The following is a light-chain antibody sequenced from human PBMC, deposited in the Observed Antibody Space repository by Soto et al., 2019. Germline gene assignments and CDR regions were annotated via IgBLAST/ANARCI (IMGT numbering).Light chain of an antibody. CDR2: DTR. CDR1: TGPVTSGHW. Sequence: QAVVTQEPSLTVSPGGTVTLTCAATTGPVTSGHWPYWFQPKPAQAPRTMIYDTRNKYFWRPARFSGSVLGGKAALTLSGAQPEDEADYYCLLSYGGAHFGGGTKLTVL. CDR3: LLSYGGAH. V-gene: IGLV7-46*01. J-gene: IGLJ2*01.